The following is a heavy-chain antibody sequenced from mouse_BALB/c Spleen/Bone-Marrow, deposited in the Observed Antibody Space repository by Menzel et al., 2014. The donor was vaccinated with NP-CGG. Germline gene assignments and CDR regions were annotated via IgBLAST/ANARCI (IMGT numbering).Heavy chain of an antibody. CDR1: GYAFSSYW. Sequence: QVQLQQSGAELVGPGSSVKISCKASGYAFSSYWMNWVKQRPGLGLEWIGQIYPGDGDTNYNGNFKDKATLTVDRSSSTAFMQLSSLTSEDSAVYFCARWYRDPHFAMDYWGPGTSVTVSS. V-gene: IGHV1-80*01. CDR3: ARWYRDPHFAMDY. J-gene: IGHJ4*01. D-gene: IGHD2-14*01. CDR2: IYPGDGDT.